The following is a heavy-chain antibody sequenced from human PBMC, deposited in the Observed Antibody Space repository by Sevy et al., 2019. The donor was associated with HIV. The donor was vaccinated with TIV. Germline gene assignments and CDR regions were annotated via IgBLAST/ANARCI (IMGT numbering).Heavy chain of an antibody. Sequence: GGSLRLSCAASGFTFSSYSMNWVRQAPGKGLEWVSSISSSSSYIYYADSVKGRFTISRDNAKNSLYLQMNSLRAEDTAVYYCARGTYYYDSSGYYSYDAFDIWGQGTMVTVSS. J-gene: IGHJ3*02. D-gene: IGHD3-22*01. CDR3: ARGTYYYDSSGYYSYDAFDI. CDR2: ISSSSSYI. CDR1: GFTFSSYS. V-gene: IGHV3-21*01.